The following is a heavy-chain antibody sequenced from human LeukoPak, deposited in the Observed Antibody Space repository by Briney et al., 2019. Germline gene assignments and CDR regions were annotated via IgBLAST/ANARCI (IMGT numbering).Heavy chain of an antibody. CDR2: ISSSSYI. Sequence: PGGSLRLSCAASGFTFSSYSMNWVRQAPGKGLEWVSSISSSSYIYYADSVKGRFTISRDNAKNSLYLQMNSLRAEDTAVYYCARDAYGVSNAFDIWGQGTMVTVSS. V-gene: IGHV3-21*01. CDR3: ARDAYGVSNAFDI. J-gene: IGHJ3*02. D-gene: IGHD4-17*01. CDR1: GFTFSSYS.